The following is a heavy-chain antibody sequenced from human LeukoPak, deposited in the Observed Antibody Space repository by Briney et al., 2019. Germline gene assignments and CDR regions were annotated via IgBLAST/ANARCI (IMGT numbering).Heavy chain of an antibody. Sequence: GGSLRLSCAASGFTFSSYAMSWVRQAPGKGLEWVSAISGSGGSTYYADSVKGRFTISRDNSKNTLYLQMNSLRAEDTAVYYCAKGAVVTTTTLVYGMDVWGQGTTVTVSS. CDR1: GFTFSSYA. D-gene: IGHD6-19*01. CDR3: AKGAVVTTTTLVYGMDV. CDR2: ISGSGGST. V-gene: IGHV3-23*01. J-gene: IGHJ6*02.